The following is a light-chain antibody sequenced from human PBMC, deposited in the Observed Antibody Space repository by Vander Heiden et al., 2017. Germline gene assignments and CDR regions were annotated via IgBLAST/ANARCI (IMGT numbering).Light chain of an antibody. Sequence: QSALPQPASVSGSPGQSITISCTGTSSDVGGYTYVSWYQQHPGKAPNLMIYDVSNRPSGVSNRFSGSKSGNTASLTISGLQAEDEADYYCSSYTSSSTLVFGGGTKLTVL. CDR2: DVS. CDR1: SSDVGGYTY. CDR3: SSYTSSSTLV. V-gene: IGLV2-14*03. J-gene: IGLJ2*01.